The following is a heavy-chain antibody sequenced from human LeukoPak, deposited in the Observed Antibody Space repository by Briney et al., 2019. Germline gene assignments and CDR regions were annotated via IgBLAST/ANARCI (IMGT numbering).Heavy chain of an antibody. D-gene: IGHD3-3*01. V-gene: IGHV4-34*01. J-gene: IGHJ4*02. CDR2: INHSGSP. CDR1: GGSFSGYY. CDR3: ATRYDFWSGYYTDY. Sequence: PSETLSLTCAVYGGSFSGYYWSWIRQPPGKGLEWIGEINHSGSPNYNPSLKSRVTISVDTSKNQFSLKLSSVTAADTAVYYCATRYDFWSGYYTDYWGQGTLVTVSS.